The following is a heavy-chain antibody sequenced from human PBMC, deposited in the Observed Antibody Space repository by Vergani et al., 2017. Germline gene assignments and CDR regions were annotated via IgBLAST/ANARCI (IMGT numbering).Heavy chain of an antibody. Sequence: QVQLQESGPGLVKPSQTLSLTCTVSGGSISSGGYYWSWLRQHPGKGLEWFGYSYYSWSTYYNPSLNSRVTISVDTSKNPSSLKLSSVTAADTAVYYCARSSLEWLLTYYFDYWGQGTLVTVSS. J-gene: IGHJ4*02. V-gene: IGHV4-31*03. CDR3: ARSSLEWLLTYYFDY. CDR2: SYYSWST. D-gene: IGHD3-3*01. CDR1: GGSISSGGYY.